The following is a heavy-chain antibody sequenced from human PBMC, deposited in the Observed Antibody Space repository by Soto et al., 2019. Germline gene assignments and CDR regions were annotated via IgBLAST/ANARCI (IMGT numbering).Heavy chain of an antibody. J-gene: IGHJ4*02. D-gene: IGHD3-10*01. Sequence: SETLSLTCTVSGGSISSGGYYWSWIRQHPGKGLEWIGYIYYSGSTYYNPSLKSRVTISVDTSKNQFSLKLSSVTAADTAVYYCARDRSSPGVGSGEIDYWGQGTLVTVSS. CDR3: ARDRSSPGVGSGEIDY. CDR2: IYYSGST. CDR1: GGSISSGGYY. V-gene: IGHV4-31*03.